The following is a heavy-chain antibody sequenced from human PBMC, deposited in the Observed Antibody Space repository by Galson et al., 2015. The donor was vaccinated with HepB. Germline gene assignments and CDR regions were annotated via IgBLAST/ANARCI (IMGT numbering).Heavy chain of an antibody. CDR3: ARDCGSDCYYLDY. CDR2: INPNSGAT. V-gene: IGHV1-2*02. CDR1: GYSFSDYF. D-gene: IGHD2-21*01. J-gene: IGHJ4*02. Sequence: SVKVSCKASGYSFSDYFIHWVRQAPGQGLEWMGWINPNSGATNYAQKFQGRVTMTRDTSINTAYMDLSRLTSDDTAVYYCARDCGSDCYYLDYWGQGTLVTVSS.